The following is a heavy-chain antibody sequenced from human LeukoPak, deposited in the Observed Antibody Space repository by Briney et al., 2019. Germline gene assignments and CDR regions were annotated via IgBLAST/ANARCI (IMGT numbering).Heavy chain of an antibody. Sequence: SGTLSLTCAVSGVSFNNYYWSWVRQTPGKGLEWIGEINHSGYTNDSPSLKSRVTLSIDTSRKQFSLNLRSVTVADTGIYYCTRMTTGHDYWGQGTLVTVSS. J-gene: IGHJ4*02. V-gene: IGHV4-34*01. CDR1: GVSFNNYY. CDR2: INHSGYT. CDR3: TRMTTGHDY. D-gene: IGHD4-17*01.